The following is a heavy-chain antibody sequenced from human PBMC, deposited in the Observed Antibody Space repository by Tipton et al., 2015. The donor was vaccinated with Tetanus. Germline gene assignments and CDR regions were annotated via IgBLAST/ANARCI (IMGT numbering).Heavy chain of an antibody. J-gene: IGHJ6*03. V-gene: IGHV1-46*01. CDR1: GYTFTSYY. D-gene: IGHD5-12*01. CDR2: INPSGGST. Sequence: QVQLVQSGAEVKKPGASVKVSCKASGYTFTSYYMHWVRQAPGQGLEWMGIINPSGGSTSYAQKFQGRVTMTRDTSTSTVYMELRSLRSEDTAVYYCARAGGSFIGYDYFPVGSSYYYYYMDVWGKGTTVTVSS. CDR3: ARAGGSFIGYDYFPVGSSYYYYYMDV.